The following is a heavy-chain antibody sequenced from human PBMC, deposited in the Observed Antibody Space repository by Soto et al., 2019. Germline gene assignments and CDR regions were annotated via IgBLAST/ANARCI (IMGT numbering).Heavy chain of an antibody. CDR2: ISPYNGTT. CDR1: GYTFTTYG. V-gene: IGHV1-18*04. CDR3: ARDGERDTGLNFYYYLHGMDA. J-gene: IGHJ6*02. D-gene: IGHD1-1*01. Sequence: ASVKASCKASGYTFTTYGISWVRQAPGQGLEWMGWISPYNGTTKYAEKFQGEMTMTTDTATTTVHMDLRSLRSDDTAVYYCARDGERDTGLNFYYYLHGMDAWGQGTRVTVSS.